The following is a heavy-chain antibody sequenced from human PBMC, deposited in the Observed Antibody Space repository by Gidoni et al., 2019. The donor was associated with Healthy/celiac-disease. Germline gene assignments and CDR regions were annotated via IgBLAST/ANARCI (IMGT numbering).Heavy chain of an antibody. CDR1: GFPCSSYW. J-gene: IGHJ4*02. CDR2: IKQDGSEK. D-gene: IGHD6-19*01. Sequence: VQLVESGGGLVQPGGSLRLSWAASGFPCSSYWMSWVRQAQGKGLEWVANIKQDGSEKYYVDSVKGRFTISRDNAKNSLYLQMNSLRAEDTAVYYCARGKRWLGQATFDYWGQGTLVTVSS. CDR3: ARGKRWLGQATFDY. V-gene: IGHV3-7*01.